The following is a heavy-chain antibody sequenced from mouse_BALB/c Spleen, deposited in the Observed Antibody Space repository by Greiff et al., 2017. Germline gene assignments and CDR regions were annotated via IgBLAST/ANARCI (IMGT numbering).Heavy chain of an antibody. CDR1: GFTFSSYG. CDR3: ARDRYDYAMDY. V-gene: IGHV5-6-3*01. D-gene: IGHD2-14*01. Sequence: EGKLVESGGGLVQPGGSLKLSCAASGFTFSSYGMSWVRQTPDKRLELVATINSNGGSTYYPDSVKGRFTISRDNAKNTLYLQMSSLKSEDTAMYYCARDRYDYAMDYWGQGTSVTVSS. J-gene: IGHJ4*01. CDR2: INSNGGST.